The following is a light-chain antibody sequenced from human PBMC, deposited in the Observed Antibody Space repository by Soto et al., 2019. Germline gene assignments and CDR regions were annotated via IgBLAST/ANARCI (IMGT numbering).Light chain of an antibody. Sequence: QFVLTQPASVSGSPGQSITVSCTGTGSDVGGYNYVSWYQQYPGQAPKLMIYDVNKRPSGVSNRFSGSKSGNTASLTISGLQVEDEDDYYCSSYTSTNALVFGVGTKVTVL. CDR3: SSYTSTNALV. J-gene: IGLJ1*01. V-gene: IGLV2-14*03. CDR2: DVN. CDR1: GSDVGGYNY.